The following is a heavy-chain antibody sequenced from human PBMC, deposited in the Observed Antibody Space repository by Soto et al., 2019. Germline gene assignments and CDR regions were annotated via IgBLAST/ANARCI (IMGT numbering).Heavy chain of an antibody. V-gene: IGHV4-31*03. CDR2: IYYTGTT. J-gene: IGHJ4*02. CDR3: ARDLRLDS. D-gene: IGHD2-21*02. Sequence: PSETLSLTCTVSGGSISSGGYYWYWIRQHPGKGLEWIAYIYYTGTTYYNPSLKSRVTISIDRSNNQFSLMLSSVTAADTSVYYCARDLRLDSWGPGTLVTVSS. CDR1: GGSISSGGYY.